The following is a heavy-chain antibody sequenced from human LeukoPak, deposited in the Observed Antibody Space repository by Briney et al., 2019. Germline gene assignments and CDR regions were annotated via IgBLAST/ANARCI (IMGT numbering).Heavy chain of an antibody. Sequence: PGGSLRLSCAASGFTFSNYWMSWVRQVPGKGLEWVANIREDGSEKNFVDSVRGRFTISRDNAKNSVYLEMNSLRAEDTAVYYCARGSGWCDYWGQGALVTVSS. D-gene: IGHD6-19*01. V-gene: IGHV3-7*03. J-gene: IGHJ4*02. CDR2: IREDGSEK. CDR3: ARGSGWCDY. CDR1: GFTFSNYW.